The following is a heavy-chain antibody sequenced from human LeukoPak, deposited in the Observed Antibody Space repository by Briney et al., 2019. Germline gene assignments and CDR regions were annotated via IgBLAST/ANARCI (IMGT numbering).Heavy chain of an antibody. D-gene: IGHD6-6*01. J-gene: IGHJ6*02. CDR2: IWYDGSSK. CDR1: GFTFSSYG. Sequence: GGSLRLSCAASGFTFSSYGMHWVRQAPGKGLEWVAVIWYDGSSKYYADSVKGRFTISRDNSKNTVYLQMNSLRAEDTAVYYCAKYSSSSNYYYGTDVWGQGTTVTVSS. V-gene: IGHV3-33*06. CDR3: AKYSSSSNYYYGTDV.